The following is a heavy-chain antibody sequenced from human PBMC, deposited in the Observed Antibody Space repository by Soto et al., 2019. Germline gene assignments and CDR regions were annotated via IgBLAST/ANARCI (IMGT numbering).Heavy chain of an antibody. D-gene: IGHD4-17*01. CDR2: ISGSGGST. CDR3: AKDRGDYVLIGAFDI. V-gene: IGHV3-23*01. CDR1: GFTFSSYA. J-gene: IGHJ3*02. Sequence: GGSLRLSCAASGFTFSSYAMSWVRQAPGKGLEWVSAISGSGGSTYYADSVKGRFPISRDNSKNTLYLQMNSLRAEDTAVYYCAKDRGDYVLIGAFDIWGQGTMVTVSS.